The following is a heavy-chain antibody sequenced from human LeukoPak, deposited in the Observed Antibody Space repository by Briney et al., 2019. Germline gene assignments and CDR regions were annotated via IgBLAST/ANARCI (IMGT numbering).Heavy chain of an antibody. D-gene: IGHD6-6*01. CDR2: ISYSGGI. CDR3: ARVHRRTGIAARPIEAFDI. Sequence: PSETLSLTCTVSGGSISSSSYYWGWIRQPPGKGLEWIGSISYSGGIYYNPSLKSRLTISVDTSENQFSLKLSSVTAADTAVYYCARVHRRTGIAARPIEAFDIWGQGTMVTVSS. V-gene: IGHV4-39*07. CDR1: GGSISSSSYY. J-gene: IGHJ3*02.